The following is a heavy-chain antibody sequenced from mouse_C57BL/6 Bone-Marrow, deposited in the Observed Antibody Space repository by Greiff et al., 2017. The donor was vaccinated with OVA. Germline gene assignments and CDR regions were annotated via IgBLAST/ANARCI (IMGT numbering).Heavy chain of an antibody. CDR1: GYTFTSYW. Sequence: QVQLQQPGAELVRPGSSVKLSCKASGYTFTSYWMDWVKQRPGQGLEWIGNIYPSDSETHYNQKFEDKATLTVDKSSSTAYMQLSSLTSEDSAVYYCASHHYYGSSYFDYWGQGTTLTVSS. CDR2: IYPSDSET. D-gene: IGHD1-1*01. CDR3: ASHHYYGSSYFDY. V-gene: IGHV1-61*01. J-gene: IGHJ2*01.